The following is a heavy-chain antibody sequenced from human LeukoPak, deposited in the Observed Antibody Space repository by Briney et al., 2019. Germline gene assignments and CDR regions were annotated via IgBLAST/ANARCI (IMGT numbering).Heavy chain of an antibody. V-gene: IGHV1-2*02. CDR2: INPNSGDT. CDR3: ARDQRYCSSTSCYGSLRWPGY. Sequence: ASVKVSCKASGYTFTGYYMHWVRQAPGQGLEWMGWINPNSGDTNYAQKFQGRVTMTRDTSISTAYMELSRLRSDDTAVYYCARDQRYCSSTSCYGSLRWPGYWGQGTLVTVSS. J-gene: IGHJ4*02. D-gene: IGHD2-2*01. CDR1: GYTFTGYY.